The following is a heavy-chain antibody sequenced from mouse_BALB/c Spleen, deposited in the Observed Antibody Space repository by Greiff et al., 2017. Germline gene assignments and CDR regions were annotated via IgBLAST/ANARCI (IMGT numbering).Heavy chain of an antibody. CDR3: ARDLSYAMDY. Sequence: EVQLQESGGGLVKPGGSLKLSCAASGFTFSSYAMSWVRQSPEKRLEWVAEISSGGSYTYYPDTVTGRFTISRDNAKNTLYLEMSSLRSEDTAMYYCARDLSYAMDYWGQGTSVTVSS. CDR1: GFTFSSYA. CDR2: ISSGGSYT. J-gene: IGHJ4*01. V-gene: IGHV5-9-4*01.